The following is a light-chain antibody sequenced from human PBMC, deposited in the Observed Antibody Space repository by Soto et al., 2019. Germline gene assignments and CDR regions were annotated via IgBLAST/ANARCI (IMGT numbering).Light chain of an antibody. CDR2: EVN. J-gene: IGLJ1*01. CDR3: CSSGGSPTYV. Sequence: QSVLTQPASVSGSPGQSITISCTGTSSNVGSYKLVSWYQQHPGKAPKLMIFEVNKRPSGVSNRFSGSKSGNTASLTISGPKVEDEADYYCCSSGGSPTYVFGTGTKVTVL. V-gene: IGLV2-23*02. CDR1: SSNVGSYKL.